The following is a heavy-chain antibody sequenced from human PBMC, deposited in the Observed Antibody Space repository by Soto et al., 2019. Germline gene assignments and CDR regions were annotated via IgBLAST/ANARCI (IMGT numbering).Heavy chain of an antibody. J-gene: IGHJ4*02. D-gene: IGHD5-12*01. CDR2: ISSSGSYI. CDR1: GFTFSSYS. V-gene: IGHV3-21*01. Sequence: GGSLRLCCAASGFTFSSYSMNWVRQAPGKGLEWVSSISSSGSYIYYADSVKGRFTISRDNAKNSLYLQMNSLRAEDTAVYYCARDQKKWPDYWGQGTLVTVSS. CDR3: ARDQKKWPDY.